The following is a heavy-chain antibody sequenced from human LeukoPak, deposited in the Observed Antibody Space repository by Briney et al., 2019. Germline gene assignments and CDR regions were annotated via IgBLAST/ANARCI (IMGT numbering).Heavy chain of an antibody. CDR1: GGSFSAYY. CDR2: INHSGST. Sequence: SETLSLTCAVYGGSFSAYYWSWIRQPPGKGLEWIGEINHSGSTNYNPSLKSRVTISIDTSKNQFSLEMSSVTAAYTAVYYCARGRGARSSRWYNWFDPWGQGTLVTVSS. J-gene: IGHJ5*02. CDR3: ARGRGARSSRWYNWFDP. V-gene: IGHV4-34*01. D-gene: IGHD6-13*01.